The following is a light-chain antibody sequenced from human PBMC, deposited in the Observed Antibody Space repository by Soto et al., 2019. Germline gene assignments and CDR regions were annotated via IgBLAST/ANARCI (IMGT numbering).Light chain of an antibody. Sequence: EIPMTPSPSTLNASVGDTVTITCRASQSISSWLAWYQQKPGKAPKLLIYDASNLESGVPSRFSGSGSGTEFTLTISSLQPDDFATYYCQQYNSYPITFGQGTRLEN. CDR3: QQYNSYPIT. J-gene: IGKJ5*01. CDR2: DAS. V-gene: IGKV1-5*01. CDR1: QSISSW.